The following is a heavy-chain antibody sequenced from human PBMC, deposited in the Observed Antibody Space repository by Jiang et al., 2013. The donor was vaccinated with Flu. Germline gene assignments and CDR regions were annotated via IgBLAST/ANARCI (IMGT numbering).Heavy chain of an antibody. Sequence: GPGLVKPSQTLSLTCAVSGGSISSGGYSWSWIRQPPGKGLEWIAYFYHSGSTFYNPSLKSRVTISVDRSNNQFSLKLTSVTAADTAVYYCARGLLWFGGLDFFDYWGHGTLVTVSS. CDR3: ARGLLWFGGLDFFDY. D-gene: IGHD3-10*01. CDR1: GGSISSGGYS. V-gene: IGHV4-30-2*01. CDR2: FYHSGST. J-gene: IGHJ4*01.